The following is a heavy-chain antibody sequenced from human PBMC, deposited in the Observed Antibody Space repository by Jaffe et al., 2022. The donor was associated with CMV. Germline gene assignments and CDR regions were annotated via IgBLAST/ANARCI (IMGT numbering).Heavy chain of an antibody. CDR1: GFTFSSYG. Sequence: QVQLVESGGGVVQPGRSLRLSCAASGFTFSSYGMHWVRQAPGKGLEWVAVIWYDGSNKYYADSVKGRFTISRDNSKNTLYLQMNSLRAEDTAVYYCARLSSSWTQEYYFDYWGQGTLVTVSS. V-gene: IGHV3-33*08. CDR2: IWYDGSNK. J-gene: IGHJ4*02. D-gene: IGHD6-13*01. CDR3: ARLSSSWTQEYYFDY.